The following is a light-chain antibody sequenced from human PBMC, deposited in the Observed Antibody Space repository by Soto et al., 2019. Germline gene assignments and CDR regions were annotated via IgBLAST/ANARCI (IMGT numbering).Light chain of an antibody. CDR2: KAS. V-gene: IGKV1-39*01. CDR3: QQSYSTPWT. J-gene: IGKJ1*01. Sequence: IQMTQSPSSLSASVGDRVTITCRTSEVIRDYLGWFQQKPGKAPKLLIYKASTLKSGVPSRFSGSGSGTDFTLTISSLQPEDFATYYCQQSYSTPWTFGQGTKVDIK. CDR1: EVIRDY.